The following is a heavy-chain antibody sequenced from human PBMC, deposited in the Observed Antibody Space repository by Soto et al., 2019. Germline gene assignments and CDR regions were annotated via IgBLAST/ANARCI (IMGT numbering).Heavy chain of an antibody. J-gene: IGHJ5*02. Sequence: VQLVESGGGLAQPGGSLRLSCAASGFTFSTYSMNWVRQAPGKGLEWVSYISYTSSTIYYADSVKGRFTISRDNAKKSLFLQMNSLRDEDTAVYYCARDNGLAGSFDPWGQGTLVIVSS. D-gene: IGHD2-21*01. CDR2: ISYTSSTI. CDR1: GFTFSTYS. V-gene: IGHV3-48*02. CDR3: ARDNGLAGSFDP.